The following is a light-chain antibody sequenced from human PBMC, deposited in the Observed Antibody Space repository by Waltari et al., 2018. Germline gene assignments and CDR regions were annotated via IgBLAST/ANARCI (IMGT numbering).Light chain of an antibody. CDR3: QQSFSNPPWT. J-gene: IGKJ1*01. Sequence: DIQMAQSPSSLSASVGDRVTITCRASQFINTYLNWYQHRPREAPKLLIYDASVLESGVPSRFSGSGSATDFTLTISSLQPEDIGTYYCQQSFSNPPWTFGQGTKVEV. V-gene: IGKV1-39*01. CDR1: QFINTY. CDR2: DAS.